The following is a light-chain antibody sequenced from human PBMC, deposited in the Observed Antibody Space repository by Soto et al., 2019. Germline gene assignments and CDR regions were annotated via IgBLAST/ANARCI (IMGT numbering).Light chain of an antibody. CDR3: STYTSSSTPNYD. CDR1: SSDVVGYNY. Sequence: QSVLTQPASVSGSPGQSIAISCTGTSSDVVGYNYVSWYQQHPGKAPKLMIYDVSNRPSGVSNRFSGSKSGNTASLTISGLQAEDEADYYSSTYTSSSTPNYDVGTGTKVTVL. J-gene: IGLJ1*01. CDR2: DVS. V-gene: IGLV2-14*01.